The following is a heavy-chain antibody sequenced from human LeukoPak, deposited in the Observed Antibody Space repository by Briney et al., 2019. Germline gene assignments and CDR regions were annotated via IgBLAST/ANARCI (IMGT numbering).Heavy chain of an antibody. D-gene: IGHD4-17*01. V-gene: IGHV3-30*18. CDR2: ISYDGSNK. CDR1: GFTFSGYS. CDR3: AKDLFVDYGGYEVRDNWFDP. Sequence: PGGSLSLSCAPSGFTFSGYSMNWVRQAPGEGLEWVAVISYDGSNKYYADSVKGRFTISRDNSKNTLYLQKNSLRAEDTAVYYCAKDLFVDYGGYEVRDNWFDPWGQGTLVTVSS. J-gene: IGHJ5*02.